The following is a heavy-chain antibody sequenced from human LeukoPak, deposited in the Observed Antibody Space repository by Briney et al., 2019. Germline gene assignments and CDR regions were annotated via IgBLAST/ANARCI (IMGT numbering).Heavy chain of an antibody. CDR1: GFTFRNYE. CDR3: ARDEGYYFDS. CDR2: ISGSSTII. Sequence: GGSLRLSCAASGFTFRNYEMNWVRQAPGKGLEWVSYISGSSTIIYYADSMKGRFTISRDNARNSLFLQMNSLRAEDTAIYYCARDEGYYFDSWGQGTQVTVSS. J-gene: IGHJ4*02. V-gene: IGHV3-48*03.